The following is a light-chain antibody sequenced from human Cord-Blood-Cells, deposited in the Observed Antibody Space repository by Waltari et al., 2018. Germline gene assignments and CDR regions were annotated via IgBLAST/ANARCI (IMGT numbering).Light chain of an antibody. CDR1: SSDVGSYTL. CDR3: CSYAGSSTSVV. CDR2: EVS. Sequence: QSALTQPASVSGSPGQSITISCTGTSSDVGSYTLVSWYQQHPGKAPKLMIYEVSKRPSGVSNRFSGSKSGNTASLTISGLQAEDEADYYCCSYAGSSTSVVFGGGTKLTVL. V-gene: IGLV2-23*02. J-gene: IGLJ2*01.